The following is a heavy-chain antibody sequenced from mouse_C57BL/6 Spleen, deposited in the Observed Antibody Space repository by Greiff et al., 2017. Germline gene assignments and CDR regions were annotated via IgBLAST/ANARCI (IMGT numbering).Heavy chain of an antibody. CDR1: GFTFSSYA. CDR2: ISDGGSYT. Sequence: EVQGVESGGGLVKPGGSLKLSCAASGFTFSSYAMSWVRQTPEKRLEWVATISDGGSYTYYPDNVKGRFTISRDNAKNNLYLQMSHLKSEDTAMYYCARERGMITTGYYFDYWGQGTTLTVSS. V-gene: IGHV5-4*01. CDR3: ARERGMITTGYYFDY. J-gene: IGHJ2*01. D-gene: IGHD2-4*01.